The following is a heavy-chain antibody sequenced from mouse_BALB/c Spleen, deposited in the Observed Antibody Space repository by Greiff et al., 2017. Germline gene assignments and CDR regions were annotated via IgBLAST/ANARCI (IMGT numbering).Heavy chain of an antibody. CDR1: GYAFTNYW. V-gene: IGHV1-63*01. J-gene: IGHJ2*01. D-gene: IGHD3-1*01. CDR3: ARARALFDY. CDR2: IYPGSGNT. Sequence: VNVVESGAELVRPGTSVKISCKASGYAFTNYWLGWVKQRPGHGLEWIGDIYPGSGNTYYNEKFKGKATLTADKSSSTAYMQLSSLTSEDSAVYFCARARALFDYWGQGTTLTVSS.